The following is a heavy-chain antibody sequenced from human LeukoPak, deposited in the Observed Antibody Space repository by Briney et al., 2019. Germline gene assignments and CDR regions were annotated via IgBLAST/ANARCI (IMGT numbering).Heavy chain of an antibody. V-gene: IGHV4-61*05. J-gene: IGHJ5*02. Sequence: PSETLSLTCTVSGGSISSSTYYWGWIRQPPGKGLEWIGYIYYSGSTNYNPSLKSRVTISVDTSKNQFSLKLSSVTAADTAVYYCARLGIAAAEDWFDPWGQGTLVTVSS. D-gene: IGHD6-13*01. CDR3: ARLGIAAAEDWFDP. CDR1: GGSISSSTYY. CDR2: IYYSGST.